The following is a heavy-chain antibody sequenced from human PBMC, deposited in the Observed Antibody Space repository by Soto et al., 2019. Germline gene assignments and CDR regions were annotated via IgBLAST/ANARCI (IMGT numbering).Heavy chain of an antibody. Sequence: ASVKVSCKASGGTFSSYAINWVRQAPGQGLEWMGGIIPIFGTANYAQKFQGRVTITADESTSTAYMELSSLRSEDTAVYYCARDRNSGWSYYYYYYGMGVWGQGTTVTVSS. V-gene: IGHV1-69*13. CDR2: IIPIFGTA. J-gene: IGHJ6*02. CDR3: ARDRNSGWSYYYYYYGMGV. D-gene: IGHD6-19*01. CDR1: GGTFSSYA.